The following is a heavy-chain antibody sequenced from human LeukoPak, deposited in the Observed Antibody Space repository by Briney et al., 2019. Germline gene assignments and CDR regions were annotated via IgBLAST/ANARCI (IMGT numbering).Heavy chain of an antibody. CDR3: ARGDRSLRLYYFDY. Sequence: ASVKVSCKASGYTFTGNFIHWVRQAPGQGLEWVGWINPNGGGTNYAQKFQGRVTMTRDTSISTAYMDLSSLTSEDTAIYYCARGDRSLRLYYFDYWGQGTLVTVSS. J-gene: IGHJ4*02. CDR1: GYTFTGNF. CDR2: INPNGGGT. V-gene: IGHV1-2*02. D-gene: IGHD2-15*01.